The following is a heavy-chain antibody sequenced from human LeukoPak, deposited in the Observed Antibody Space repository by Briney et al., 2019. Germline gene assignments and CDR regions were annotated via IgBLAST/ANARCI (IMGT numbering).Heavy chain of an antibody. V-gene: IGHV4-4*07. CDR3: ARHSSRGGTTGFDY. Sequence: SETLSLTCTVSGGSISSYYWSWIRQPAGKGLEWIGRIYTSGSTNYNPSLKSRVTMSVDTSKNQFSLKLSSVTAADTAVYYCARHSSRGGTTGFDYWGQGTLVTVSS. J-gene: IGHJ4*02. CDR2: IYTSGST. CDR1: GGSISSYY. D-gene: IGHD1-1*01.